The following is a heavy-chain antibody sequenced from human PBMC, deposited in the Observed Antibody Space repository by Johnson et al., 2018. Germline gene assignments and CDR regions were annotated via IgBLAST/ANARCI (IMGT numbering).Heavy chain of an antibody. Sequence: QVQLQESGAEVRKPGSSLRVSCKASGGTFSDDAISWVRQAPGHGLEWMGGIVPSFGTPNYAQKFQGRVTLSADETTRTAYMELSSLRSEDTAVYYCATFDRSGYLVDYWGQGTLVTVSS. J-gene: IGHJ4*02. CDR3: ATFDRSGYLVDY. CDR1: GGTFSDDA. D-gene: IGHD3-22*01. CDR2: IVPSFGTP. V-gene: IGHV1-69*01.